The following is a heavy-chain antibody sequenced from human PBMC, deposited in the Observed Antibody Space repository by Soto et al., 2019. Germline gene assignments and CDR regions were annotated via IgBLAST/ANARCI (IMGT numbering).Heavy chain of an antibody. Sequence: QVQLQESGPGLVKPSQTLSLTCTVSGGSISSGGYYWSWIRQHPGKGLEWIGYIYYSGSTYYNPPLKSRVTISVDKSKNQFSLKLSSVTAADTAVYYWARGGDYVGQGDYWGQGTLVTVSS. J-gene: IGHJ4*02. CDR1: GGSISSGGYY. CDR2: IYYSGST. CDR3: ARGGDYVGQGDY. D-gene: IGHD4-17*01. V-gene: IGHV4-31*03.